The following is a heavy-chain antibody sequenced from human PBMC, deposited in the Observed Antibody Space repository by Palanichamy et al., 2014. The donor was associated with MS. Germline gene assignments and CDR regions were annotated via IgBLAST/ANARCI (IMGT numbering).Heavy chain of an antibody. CDR1: GYSFTNYH. Sequence: QVQLVQSGAEVRKPGASVKVSCQASGYSFTNYHIHWVRQAPGQGLEWMGLINPSGGRTNNAQKFQDRVTMTTDTSTSTVYMELNSLRSEDTAVYYCARVAIPPMMGATNSWLDPWGQGTLVIVSS. J-gene: IGHJ5*02. V-gene: IGHV1-46*03. CDR2: INPSGGRT. CDR3: ARVAIPPMMGATNSWLDP. D-gene: IGHD1-26*01.